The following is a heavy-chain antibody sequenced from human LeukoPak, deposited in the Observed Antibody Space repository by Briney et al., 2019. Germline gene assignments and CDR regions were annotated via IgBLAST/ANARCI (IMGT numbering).Heavy chain of an antibody. D-gene: IGHD3-22*01. J-gene: IGHJ4*02. CDR1: GYTFTGYY. CDR3: ARGGGYYDSRGYLPY. Sequence: ASVKVSCKASGYTFTGYYMHWVRQAPGQGLEWMGWINPNSGGTNYAQKFQGRVTMTRDTSISTAYMELSRLRSDDTALYYCARGGGYYDSRGYLPYWGQGTLVTVSS. CDR2: INPNSGGT. V-gene: IGHV1-2*02.